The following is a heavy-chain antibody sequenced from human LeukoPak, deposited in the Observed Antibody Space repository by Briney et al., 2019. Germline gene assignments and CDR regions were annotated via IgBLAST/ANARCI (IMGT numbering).Heavy chain of an antibody. CDR3: AKDSGSGASSSRRQFDAFDI. J-gene: IGHJ3*02. CDR2: ISWNSGSI. Sequence: PGGSLRHSCAASGFTFDDYAMHWVRQAPGKGLEWVSGISWNSGSIGYADSVKGRFTISRDNAKNSLYLQMNSLRAEDTALYYCAKDSGSGASSSRRQFDAFDIWGQGTMVTVSP. CDR1: GFTFDDYA. V-gene: IGHV3-9*01. D-gene: IGHD6-13*01.